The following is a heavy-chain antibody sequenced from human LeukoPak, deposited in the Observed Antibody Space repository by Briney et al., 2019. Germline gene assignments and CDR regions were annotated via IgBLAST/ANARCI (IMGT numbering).Heavy chain of an antibody. CDR3: ARAGHYYGPYYYYGMDV. Sequence: SETLSLTCTVSGGSMNNYYWSWIRQPPGKGLEWIGYIYYSGSTNYNPSLKSRVTISLDTSKNQFSLKLSSVTAADTAVYYCARAGHYYGPYYYYGMDVWGQGTTVTVSS. J-gene: IGHJ6*02. V-gene: IGHV4-59*01. D-gene: IGHD3-10*01. CDR2: IYYSGST. CDR1: GGSMNNYY.